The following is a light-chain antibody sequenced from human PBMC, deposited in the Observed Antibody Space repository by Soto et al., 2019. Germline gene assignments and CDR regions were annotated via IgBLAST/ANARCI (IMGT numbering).Light chain of an antibody. CDR2: ANF. Sequence: QSVLTQPPSVSGAPGQRVTISCTGSSSNIGADYDVHWYQQLPGAAPKLLICANFNRPSGVPERFSGSKSGASASLTITGLQAEDEAAYYCQSYGRGLSGWVFGGGTKVTVL. V-gene: IGLV1-40*01. CDR3: QSYGRGLSGWV. J-gene: IGLJ2*01. CDR1: SSNIGADYD.